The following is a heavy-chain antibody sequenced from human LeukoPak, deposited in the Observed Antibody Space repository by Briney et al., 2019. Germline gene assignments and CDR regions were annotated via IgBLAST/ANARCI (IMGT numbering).Heavy chain of an antibody. V-gene: IGHV3-23*01. CDR3: AKGYDFWSGYSSS. CDR1: GFTLSGYA. Sequence: PGGSLRLSCAASGFTLSGYAMSWVRQAPGKGLEWVSGNSGGGDNTDYADSVKGRFTISRDNSKNTLYLQMNSLRAEDTAMYYCAKGYDFWSGYSSSWGQGILVTVSS. D-gene: IGHD3-3*01. CDR2: NSGGGDNT. J-gene: IGHJ5*02.